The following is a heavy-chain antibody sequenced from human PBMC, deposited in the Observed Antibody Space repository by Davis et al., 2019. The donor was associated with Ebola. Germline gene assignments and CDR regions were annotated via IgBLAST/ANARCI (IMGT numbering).Heavy chain of an antibody. CDR2: ISYSGLT. Sequence: MPSETLSLTCSVSGGSIYSSSYYWGWIRQPPGKGLEWIGSISYSGLTYYNPSLKSRVTISVDTSKNQLSLKLNSVTAADTAVYYCARLADDSDYDYYFDLWGRGTLVTVSS. V-gene: IGHV4-39*01. D-gene: IGHD5-12*01. CDR1: GGSIYSSSYY. J-gene: IGHJ4*02. CDR3: ARLADDSDYDYYFDL.